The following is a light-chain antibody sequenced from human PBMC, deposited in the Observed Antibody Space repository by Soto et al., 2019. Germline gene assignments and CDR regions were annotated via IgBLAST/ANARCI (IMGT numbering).Light chain of an antibody. CDR3: QQYDSSPPIT. CDR1: QSLLHSNGYNY. CDR2: DAS. J-gene: IGKJ5*01. Sequence: DIVMTQYPLSLPVTPGEPTSISCRSSQSLLHSNGYNYLDWYQQRFGQAPRLLIYDASRRATGIPDRFSGSGSGTDFTLTISGLEPEDFAVYYCQQYDSSPPITFGQGTRLEIK. V-gene: IGKV2-28*01.